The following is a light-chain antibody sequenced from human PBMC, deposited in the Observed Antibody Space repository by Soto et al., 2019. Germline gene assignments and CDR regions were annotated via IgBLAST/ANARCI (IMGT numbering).Light chain of an antibody. J-gene: IGKJ1*01. Sequence: EIVMTQSPVTLSASPGERATLSCRASQSVSSNLAWYQQKTGQAPRLLIYGASTRATGIPARFSGSGSGTEFTLTISSLQSEDFAVYYCQQYNTWPPWTFGQGTKVEIK. V-gene: IGKV3-15*01. CDR2: GAS. CDR3: QQYNTWPPWT. CDR1: QSVSSN.